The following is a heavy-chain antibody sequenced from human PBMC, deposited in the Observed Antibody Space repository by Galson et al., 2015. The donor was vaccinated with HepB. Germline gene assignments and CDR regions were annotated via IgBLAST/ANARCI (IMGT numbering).Heavy chain of an antibody. CDR2: ISSSSSYI. CDR1: GFTFSSYS. J-gene: IGHJ4*02. D-gene: IGHD5-18*01. V-gene: IGHV3-21*01. Sequence: SLRLYCAASGFTFSSYSMNWVRQAPGKGLEWVSSISSSSSYIYYADSVKGRFTISRDNAKNSLYLQMNSLRAEDTAVYYCARDASEWRRIQLWLRNFDYWGQGTLVTVSS. CDR3: ARDASEWRRIQLWLRNFDY.